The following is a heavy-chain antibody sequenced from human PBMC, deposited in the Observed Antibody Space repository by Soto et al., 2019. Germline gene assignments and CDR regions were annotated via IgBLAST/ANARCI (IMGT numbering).Heavy chain of an antibody. Sequence: PSETLSPTCGVFGGSFSGSYWSWIRQPPGKGLEWIGEINASGSTNYNPSLKSRVAISVDMSKNQFSLKLSSVTAADTGVYYCARSLPRWQHNWFDPWGPGTLVTVSS. D-gene: IGHD2-15*01. CDR2: INASGST. CDR1: GGSFSGSY. J-gene: IGHJ5*02. CDR3: ARSLPRWQHNWFDP. V-gene: IGHV4-34*01.